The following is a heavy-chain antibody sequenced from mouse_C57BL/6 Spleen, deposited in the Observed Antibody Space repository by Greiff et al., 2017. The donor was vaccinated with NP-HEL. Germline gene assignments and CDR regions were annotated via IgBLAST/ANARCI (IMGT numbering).Heavy chain of an antibody. J-gene: IGHJ4*01. CDR2: IYPGSGST. CDR1: GYTFTSYW. D-gene: IGHD3-2*02. V-gene: IGHV1-55*01. CDR3: ARERQLRSYYAMDY. Sequence: QVQLKQPGAELVKPGASVKMSCKASGYTFTSYWITWVKQRPGQGLEWIGDIYPGSGSTNYNEKFKSKATLTVDTSSSTAYMQLSSLTSEDSAVYYCARERQLRSYYAMDYWGQGTSVTVSS.